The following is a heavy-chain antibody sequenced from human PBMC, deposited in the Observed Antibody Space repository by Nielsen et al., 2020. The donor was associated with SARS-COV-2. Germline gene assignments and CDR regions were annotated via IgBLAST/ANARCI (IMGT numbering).Heavy chain of an antibody. CDR3: ARLRSDSSGYSPFDY. V-gene: IGHV4-59*08. D-gene: IGHD3-22*01. CDR1: GGSITSYS. CDR2: IYYSGST. Sequence: LRLSCTVSGGSITSYSWSWIRQPPGKGLEWIGYIYYSGSTNYNPSLKSRVTISLDTSKNQLSLKLNSVTAADTAMYYCARLRSDSSGYSPFDYWGQGTLVTVSS. J-gene: IGHJ4*02.